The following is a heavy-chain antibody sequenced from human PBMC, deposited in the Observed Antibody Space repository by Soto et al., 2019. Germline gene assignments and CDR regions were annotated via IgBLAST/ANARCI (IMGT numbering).Heavy chain of an antibody. V-gene: IGHV1-69*04. J-gene: IGHJ5*02. CDR2: IIPILGIA. D-gene: IGHD2-15*01. Sequence: GASVKVSCKASGGTFSSYTISWVRQAPGQGLEWMGRIIPILGIANYAQKFQGRVTITADKSTSTAYMELSSLRSEDTAVYYCARDTAIVVVAGGWFDPWGQGTLVTVSS. CDR3: ARDTAIVVVAGGWFDP. CDR1: GGTFSSYT.